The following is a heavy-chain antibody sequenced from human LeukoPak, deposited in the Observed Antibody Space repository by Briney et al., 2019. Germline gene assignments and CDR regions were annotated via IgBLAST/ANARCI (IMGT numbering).Heavy chain of an antibody. Sequence: GGSLRLSCAASGFTFSSYGMNWVRQAPGKGLEWVSGIGGRDGVTTYYTSSVKGRFTISRDNSKNTLYLQMNSLRAEDTAVYYCARGKQLKDTILRYFDWYQSYFDYWGQGTLVTVSS. CDR2: IGGRDGVTT. CDR1: GFTFSSYG. J-gene: IGHJ4*02. V-gene: IGHV3-23*01. CDR3: ARGKQLKDTILRYFDWYQSYFDY. D-gene: IGHD3-9*01.